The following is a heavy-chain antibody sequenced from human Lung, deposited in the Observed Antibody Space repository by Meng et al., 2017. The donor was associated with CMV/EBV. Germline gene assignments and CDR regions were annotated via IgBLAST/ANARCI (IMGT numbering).Heavy chain of an antibody. CDR2: IYYTGDT. CDR3: ARTDLKELGRRSGWFPDYYYHGMDV. Sequence: SXTXSLXCSVSGASISNQYWSWIRQPPGKGLEWIGIIYYTGDTNYSPSLKSRVTMSVDTSRNQFSLSLRSVTPADTAVYYCARTDLKELGRRSGWFPDYYYHGMDVWGQGTTVTVSS. V-gene: IGHV4-59*11. D-gene: IGHD6-19*01. CDR1: GASISNQY. J-gene: IGHJ6*01.